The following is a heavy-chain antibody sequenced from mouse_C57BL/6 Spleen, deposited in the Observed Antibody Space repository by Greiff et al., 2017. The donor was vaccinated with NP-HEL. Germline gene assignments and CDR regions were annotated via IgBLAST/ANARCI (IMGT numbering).Heavy chain of an antibody. V-gene: IGHV1-81*01. J-gene: IGHJ2*01. D-gene: IGHD2-2*01. Sequence: VKLVESGAELARPGASVKLSCKASGYTFTSYGISWVKQRTGQGLEWIGEIYPRSGNTYYNEKFKGKATLTADKSSSTAYMELRSLTSEDSAVYFCAREAMVMGYFDYWGQGTTLTVSS. CDR1: GYTFTSYG. CDR3: AREAMVMGYFDY. CDR2: IYPRSGNT.